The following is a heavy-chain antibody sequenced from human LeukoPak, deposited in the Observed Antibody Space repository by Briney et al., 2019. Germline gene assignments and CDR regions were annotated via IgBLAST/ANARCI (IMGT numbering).Heavy chain of an antibody. CDR3: TRWLADYSSSSFGIDY. D-gene: IGHD6-6*01. Sequence: GGSLRLSCAASGFTFSSYAMSWFRQAPGKGLEWVGFIRSKAYGGTTEYAASVKGRFTISRDDSKSIAYLQMNSLKTEDTAVYYCTRWLADYSSSSFGIDYWGQGTLVTVSS. V-gene: IGHV3-49*03. CDR1: GFTFSSYA. J-gene: IGHJ4*02. CDR2: IRSKAYGGTT.